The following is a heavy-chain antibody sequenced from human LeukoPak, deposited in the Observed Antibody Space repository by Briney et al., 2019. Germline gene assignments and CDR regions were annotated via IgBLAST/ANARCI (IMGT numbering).Heavy chain of an antibody. V-gene: IGHV1-2*02. CDR3: ARALADFWSGYYTEYYFDY. CDR2: INPNSGGT. J-gene: IGHJ4*02. D-gene: IGHD3-3*01. CDR1: GYTFTGYY. Sequence: GASVNVSCKASGYTFTGYYMHWVRQAPGQGLVWMGWINPNSGGTSYAQKFQGRVTMTRDTSISTAYMELRSLRSDDTAVYYCARALADFWSGYYTEYYFDYWGQGTLVTVSS.